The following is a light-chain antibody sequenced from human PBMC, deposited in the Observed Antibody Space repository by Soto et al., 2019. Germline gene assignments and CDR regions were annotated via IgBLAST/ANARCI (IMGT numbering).Light chain of an antibody. V-gene: IGKV1-8*01. CDR3: QQHYSYPWT. Sequence: AIRMTQSPSSFSASTGDRVTITCRASQGISSYLAWYQQKPGKAPKLLIYDASTLQSGVPSRFSGSGSGTDFTLTISCLQSEDFATYYCQQHYSYPWTFGQGTKVEIK. CDR2: DAS. CDR1: QGISSY. J-gene: IGKJ1*01.